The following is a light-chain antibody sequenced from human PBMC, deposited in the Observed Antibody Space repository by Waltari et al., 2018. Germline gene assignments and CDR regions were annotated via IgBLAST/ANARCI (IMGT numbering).Light chain of an antibody. V-gene: IGLV2-23*01. CDR3: SSYTGTATPRV. CDR2: EGG. J-gene: IGLJ3*02. Sequence: QQHRGKAPKVILDEGGKRHSGVANRFSGSKSGNTASLTISGLQADDEADYFCSSYTGTATPRVFGGGTRLTVL.